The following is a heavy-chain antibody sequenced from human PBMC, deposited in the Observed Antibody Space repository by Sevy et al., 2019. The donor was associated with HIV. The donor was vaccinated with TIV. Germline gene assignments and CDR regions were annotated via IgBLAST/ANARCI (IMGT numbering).Heavy chain of an antibody. CDR2: ISNSGSTI. J-gene: IGHJ4*02. Sequence: GGSLRLSCTASGFTFSSYEMNWVRQAPGKGLEWVSYISNSGSTIHYSDSVKGRFTLFIDNAKNSLYLPMNRLRAEDTAVYYCARDLPPSATTVPHFDYWGRGTLVTVSS. D-gene: IGHD4-17*01. CDR1: GFTFSSYE. V-gene: IGHV3-48*03. CDR3: ARDLPPSATTVPHFDY.